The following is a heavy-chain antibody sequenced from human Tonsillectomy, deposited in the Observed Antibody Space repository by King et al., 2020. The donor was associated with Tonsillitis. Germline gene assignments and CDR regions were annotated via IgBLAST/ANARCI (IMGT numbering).Heavy chain of an antibody. Sequence: QLQESGPGLVKPSETLSLTCTVSGGSISSFSYYWGWIRQPPGKGLEWIGSIYYSGNTYYNPSLKSRVTISVDTSKNQFSLKLTSMTAADTAVYFCARTYCSGGTCYALFYFDYWGQGTLVTVSS. D-gene: IGHD2-15*01. V-gene: IGHV4-39*01. CDR2: IYYSGNT. CDR1: GGSISSFSYY. J-gene: IGHJ4*02. CDR3: ARTYCSGGTCYALFYFDY.